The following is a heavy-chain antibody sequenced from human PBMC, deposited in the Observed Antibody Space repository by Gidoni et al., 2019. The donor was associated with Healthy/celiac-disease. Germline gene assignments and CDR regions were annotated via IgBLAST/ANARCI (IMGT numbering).Heavy chain of an antibody. CDR3: AKDVVPAAMLFDY. D-gene: IGHD2-2*01. V-gene: IGHV3-23*01. Sequence: EVQLLESGGGLVQPGGSLRLACAASGLTCSSYAMIWVRQAPGKGLEWVSAISGSVGSTYYAASVKGRFTISRDNSKNTLYLQMNSLRAEDTAVYYCAKDVVPAAMLFDYWGQGTLVTVSS. CDR2: ISGSVGST. CDR1: GLTCSSYA. J-gene: IGHJ4*02.